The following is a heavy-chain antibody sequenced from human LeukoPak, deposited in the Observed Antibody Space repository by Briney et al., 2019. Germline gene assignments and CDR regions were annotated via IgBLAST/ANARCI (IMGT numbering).Heavy chain of an antibody. V-gene: IGHV3-30*18. Sequence: PGGSLRLSCAASGFTFSSYSMHWVRQAPGKGLEWVAVISYDGSNKYYADSVKGRFTISRDNSKNTLYLQMNSLRAEDTAVYYCAKDKSGYYDFWSGYPIPPYYYYGMDVWGQGTTVAVSS. CDR2: ISYDGSNK. CDR3: AKDKSGYYDFWSGYPIPPYYYYGMDV. CDR1: GFTFSSYS. J-gene: IGHJ6*02. D-gene: IGHD3-3*01.